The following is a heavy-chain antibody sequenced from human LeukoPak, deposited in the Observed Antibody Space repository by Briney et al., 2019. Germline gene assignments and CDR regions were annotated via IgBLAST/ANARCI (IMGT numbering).Heavy chain of an antibody. CDR1: GFTFSSYS. Sequence: GGSLRLSCAASGFTFSSYSMNWVRQAPGKGLEWVSSISSSSSYIYYADSVKGRFTISRDNARNSLYLQMNSLRAEDTAVYYCARGGGGGATYDYWGQGTLVTVSS. CDR2: ISSSSSYI. J-gene: IGHJ4*02. CDR3: ARGGGGGATYDY. V-gene: IGHV3-21*01. D-gene: IGHD1-26*01.